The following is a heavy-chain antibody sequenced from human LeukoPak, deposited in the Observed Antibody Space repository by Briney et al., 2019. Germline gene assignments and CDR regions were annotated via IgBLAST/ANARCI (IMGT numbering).Heavy chain of an antibody. Sequence: SETLSLTCTVSGGSISSYYWSWVWQPPGKGLEWMGYIYYSGSTNYNPSPKSRGTISVDTSKNKSSRMRICMTAADTAVYYCAGVAYYDYGWGSSPDYGMDVWGREPTVPASS. CDR1: GGSISSYY. D-gene: IGHD3-16*01. CDR3: AGVAYYDYGWGSSPDYGMDV. CDR2: IYYSGST. V-gene: IGHV4-59*01. J-gene: IGHJ6*02.